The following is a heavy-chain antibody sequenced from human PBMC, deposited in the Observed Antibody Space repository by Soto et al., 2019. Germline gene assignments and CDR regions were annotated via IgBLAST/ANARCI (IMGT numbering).Heavy chain of an antibody. V-gene: IGHV1-69*02. CDR2: IIPILGIA. J-gene: IGHJ6*03. Sequence: QVQLVQSGAEVKEPGSSVKVSCKASGGTFSSYTISWVRQAPGQGLEWMGRIIPILGIANYAQKFQGRVTITADKSTSTAYMELSSLRSEDTAVYYCALDIVVVPAAMGYYYMDVWGKGTTVTVSS. CDR1: GGTFSSYT. D-gene: IGHD2-2*03. CDR3: ALDIVVVPAAMGYYYMDV.